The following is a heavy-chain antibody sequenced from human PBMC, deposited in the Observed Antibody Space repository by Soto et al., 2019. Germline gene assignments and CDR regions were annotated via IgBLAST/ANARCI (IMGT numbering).Heavy chain of an antibody. CDR1: GGYISSYY. D-gene: IGHD3-10*01. Sequence: SEPLSLTCTVSGGYISSYYWSWIRQHQGKGLEWIGYIYYSGSTNYNPSLKSRVTISVDTSKNQFSLKLSSVTAADTAVYYCARARRWFGEPYVFDYWGQGTLVTVSS. J-gene: IGHJ4*02. CDR2: IYYSGST. CDR3: ARARRWFGEPYVFDY. V-gene: IGHV4-59*01.